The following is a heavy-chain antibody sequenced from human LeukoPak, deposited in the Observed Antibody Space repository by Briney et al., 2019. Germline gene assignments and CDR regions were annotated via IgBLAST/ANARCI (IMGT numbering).Heavy chain of an antibody. CDR3: ARGGVLPFDY. D-gene: IGHD3-3*01. J-gene: IGHJ4*02. CDR1: YY. Sequence: YYWXWLRQPPGXGLEWVGYIYFSGSTNYNPSLKSRVTISVDTSKNQFSLKLSSVTAADTAVYYCARGGVLPFDYWGQGTLVTVSS. V-gene: IGHV4-59*01. CDR2: IYFSGST.